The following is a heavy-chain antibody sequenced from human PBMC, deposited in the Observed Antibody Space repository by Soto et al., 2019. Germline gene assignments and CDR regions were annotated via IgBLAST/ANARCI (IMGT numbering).Heavy chain of an antibody. J-gene: IGHJ5*02. CDR3: ARVRYTGSWNWFDP. Sequence: PSETLSLTCTVSGGSISSYYWSWIRQPPGKGLEWIGYIYYSGSTNYNPSLKSRVTISVDTSKNQFSLKLRSVTAADTDVYYCARVRYTGSWNWFDPWGQGTLVTVSS. CDR2: IYYSGST. V-gene: IGHV4-59*01. D-gene: IGHD1-26*01. CDR1: GGSISSYY.